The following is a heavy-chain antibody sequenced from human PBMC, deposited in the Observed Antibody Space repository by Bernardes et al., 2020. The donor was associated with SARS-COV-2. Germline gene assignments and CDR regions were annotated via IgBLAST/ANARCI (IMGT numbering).Heavy chain of an antibody. J-gene: IGHJ4*02. D-gene: IGHD2-15*01. V-gene: IGHV2-70*11. Sequence: SGPTLVKPTQTLTLTCTFSGFSLSPSGMCVSWIRQPPGKALEWLARIDWDDDKYYSTSLKTRLTISKDTSKNQVVLTMTNMDPVDTATYYCARMTVVAATLDYWGQGTLVTVSS. CDR2: IDWDDDK. CDR3: ARMTVVAATLDY. CDR1: GFSLSPSGMC.